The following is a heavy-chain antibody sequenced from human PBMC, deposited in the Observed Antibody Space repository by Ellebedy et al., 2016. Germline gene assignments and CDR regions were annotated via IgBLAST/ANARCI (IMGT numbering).Heavy chain of an antibody. D-gene: IGHD3-22*01. Sequence: SQTLSLTCAISGDSVSSNSAAWNWIRQSPSRGLEWLGRTYYRSKWYNDYAVSVKSRITINPDTSKNQFSLQLNSVTPEDTAVYYCARVKGVYDSSGYHIDYWGQGTLVTVSS. CDR1: GDSVSSNSAA. CDR2: TYYRSKWYN. CDR3: ARVKGVYDSSGYHIDY. J-gene: IGHJ4*02. V-gene: IGHV6-1*01.